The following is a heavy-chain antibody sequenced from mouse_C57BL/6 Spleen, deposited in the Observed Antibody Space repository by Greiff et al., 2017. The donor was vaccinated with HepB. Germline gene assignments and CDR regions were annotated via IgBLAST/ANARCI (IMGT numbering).Heavy chain of an antibody. CDR2: IDPETGGT. D-gene: IGHD1-1*02. CDR1: GYTFTDYE. V-gene: IGHV1-15*01. CDR3: TRWDGGAPYPMDY. Sequence: VQLVESGAELVRPGASVTLSCKASGYTFTDYEMHWVKQTPVHGLEWIGAIDPETGGTAYNQKFKGKAILTADKSSSTAYMELRSLTSEDSAVYYCTRWDGGAPYPMDYWGQGTSVTVSS. J-gene: IGHJ4*01.